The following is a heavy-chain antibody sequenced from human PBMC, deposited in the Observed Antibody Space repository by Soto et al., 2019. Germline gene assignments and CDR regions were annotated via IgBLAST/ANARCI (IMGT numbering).Heavy chain of an antibody. CDR3: ARGYCSGGSCYSEVVYFDY. CDR2: IYYSGST. CDR1: GGSVSSGSYY. J-gene: IGHJ4*02. V-gene: IGHV4-61*01. Sequence: LSLTCTVSGGSVSSGSYYWSWIRQPPGKGLEWIGYIYYSGSTNYNPSLKSRVTISVDTSKNQFSLKLSSVTAADTAVYYCARGYCSGGSCYSEVVYFDYSGPRPLATVPS. D-gene: IGHD2-15*01.